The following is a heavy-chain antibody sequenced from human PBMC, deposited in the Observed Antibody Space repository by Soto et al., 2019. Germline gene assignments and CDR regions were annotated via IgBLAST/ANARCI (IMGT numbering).Heavy chain of an antibody. Sequence: QVQLQQWGAGLLKPSETLSLTCAVYGGSFSGYYWSWIRQPPGKGLEWIGEINHSGSTNYNPSLKSRVTISVDTSKNQFSMKLSSVTAADTAVYYCARGYGRALGSGSDSLDYWGEGTLVTVSS. CDR3: ARGYGRALGSGSDSLDY. CDR2: INHSGST. J-gene: IGHJ4*02. V-gene: IGHV4-34*01. D-gene: IGHD3-10*01. CDR1: GGSFSGYY.